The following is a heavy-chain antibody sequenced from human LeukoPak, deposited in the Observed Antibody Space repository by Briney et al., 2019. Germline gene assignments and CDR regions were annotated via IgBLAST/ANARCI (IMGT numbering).Heavy chain of an antibody. D-gene: IGHD3-3*01. Sequence: MAGGSLRLSCAASGFTFSSYSMNWVRQAPGKGLKWVSSISSSSSYIYYADSVKGRFTISRDNAKNSLYLQMNSLRAEDTAVYYCARVRYDFWEYLEYYMDVWSKGTTVTVSS. J-gene: IGHJ6*03. CDR3: ARVRYDFWEYLEYYMDV. CDR1: GFTFSSYS. V-gene: IGHV3-21*01. CDR2: ISSSSSYI.